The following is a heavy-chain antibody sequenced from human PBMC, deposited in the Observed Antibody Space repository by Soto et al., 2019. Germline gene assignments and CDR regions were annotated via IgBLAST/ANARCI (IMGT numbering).Heavy chain of an antibody. Sequence: SETLSLTCTVSGGSISSYYWTWIRQPPGKGLEWIGYIYYSGTTNYNPSLKSRVTISVDTSKNQFSLKLSSVTAADTAVYYCARDLGVRGFIIGPDYYYGMDVSGPGPTVTVSS. J-gene: IGHJ6*02. CDR3: ARDLGVRGFIIGPDYYYGMDV. V-gene: IGHV4-59*01. D-gene: IGHD3-10*01. CDR1: GGSISSYY. CDR2: IYYSGTT.